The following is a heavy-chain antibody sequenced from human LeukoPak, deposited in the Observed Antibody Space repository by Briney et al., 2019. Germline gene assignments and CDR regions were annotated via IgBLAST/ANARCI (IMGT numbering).Heavy chain of an antibody. CDR1: GYTFASYG. J-gene: IGHJ4*02. V-gene: IGHV1-18*01. D-gene: IGHD2-2*01. CDR2: ISAYNGNT. Sequence: ASVKVSCKASGYTFASYGISWVRQGPGQGLEWMGWISAYNGNTNYAQKLQGRVTMTTDTSTSTAYMELRSLRSDDTAVYYCAREYCSSTSCYSPDYWGQGTLVTVSS. CDR3: AREYCSSTSCYSPDY.